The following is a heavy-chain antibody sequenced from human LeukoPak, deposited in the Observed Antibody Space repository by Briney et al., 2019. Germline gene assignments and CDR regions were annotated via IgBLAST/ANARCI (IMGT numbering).Heavy chain of an antibody. D-gene: IGHD1-26*01. V-gene: IGHV1-69*13. CDR1: GYTFTSYA. CDR2: IIPIFGTA. CDR3: ARGEGSESLLDY. J-gene: IGHJ4*02. Sequence: GASVKVSCKASGYTFTSYAMNWVRQAPGQGLEWMGGIIPIFGTANYAQKFQGRVTITADESTSTAYMELSSLRSEDTAVYYCARGEGSESLLDYWGQGTLVTVSS.